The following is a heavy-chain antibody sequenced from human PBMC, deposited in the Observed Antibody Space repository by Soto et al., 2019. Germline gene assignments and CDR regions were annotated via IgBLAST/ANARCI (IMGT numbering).Heavy chain of an antibody. CDR2: IKQDGSET. V-gene: IGHV3-7*01. D-gene: IGHD3-3*01. Sequence: GGSLRLSCAASGFFFSAYCMSWVRQAPGKGLEWVASIKQDGSETYYLDSVKGRSTFYRENAKNSLDLQMSRLRAEDTAVYYCARGPEGLQPLSNNWFDPWGQGTQVTVSS. CDR1: GFFFSAYC. CDR3: ARGPEGLQPLSNNWFDP. J-gene: IGHJ5*02.